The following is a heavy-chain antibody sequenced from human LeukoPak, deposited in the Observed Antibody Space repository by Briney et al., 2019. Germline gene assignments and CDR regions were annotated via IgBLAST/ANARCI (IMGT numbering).Heavy chain of an antibody. CDR2: ISGDGGST. CDR3: AKEDWSGIDY. D-gene: IGHD3-3*01. CDR1: GFTSDDYA. V-gene: IGHV3-43*02. Sequence: PGGSLRLSCAASGFTSDDYAMHCVRQAPGKGLEWVSLISGDGGSTYYADSVKGRFTISRDNSKNSLYLQMNSLRTEDTALYYCAKEDWSGIDYWGQGTLVTVSS. J-gene: IGHJ4*02.